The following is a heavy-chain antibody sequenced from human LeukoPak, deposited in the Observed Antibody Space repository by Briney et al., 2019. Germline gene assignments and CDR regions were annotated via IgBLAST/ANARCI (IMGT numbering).Heavy chain of an antibody. CDR3: ARWLMRATTRDAFDI. D-gene: IGHD1-26*01. CDR1: AYTFTDYY. V-gene: IGHV1-2*02. CDR2: INPDNGGT. Sequence: ASVKVSCKASAYTFTDYYKQRVRHAPGQGLQWMAWINPDNGGTNYAQKFQGRVTLTTDTSISTAYMELSGLRSDDTAVYYCARWLMRATTRDAFDIWGQGTMVTVSS. J-gene: IGHJ3*02.